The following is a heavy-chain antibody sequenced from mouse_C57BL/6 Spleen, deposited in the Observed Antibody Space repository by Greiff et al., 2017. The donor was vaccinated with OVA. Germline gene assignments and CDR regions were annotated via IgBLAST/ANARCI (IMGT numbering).Heavy chain of an antibody. V-gene: IGHV1-80*01. CDR2: IYPGDGDT. J-gene: IGHJ2*01. D-gene: IGHD1-1*01. CDR3: AREPYGSSYYFDY. Sequence: VQLQQSGAELVKPGASVKISCKASGYAFSSYWMNWVKQRPGKGLEWIGQIYPGDGDTNYNEKFKGKATLTADKSSSTAYMQLSSLTSEDSAVYFCAREPYGSSYYFDYWGQGTTLTVSS. CDR1: GYAFSSYW.